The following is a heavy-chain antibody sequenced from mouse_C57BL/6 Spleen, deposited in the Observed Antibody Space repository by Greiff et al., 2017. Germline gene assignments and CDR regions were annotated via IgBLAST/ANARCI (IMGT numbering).Heavy chain of an antibody. CDR1: GFTFKNTY. CDR2: IDPANGNT. Sequence: EVQLVESVAELVRPGASVKLSCTASGFTFKNTYMHWVKQRPEQGLEWIGRIDPANGNTKYAPKFQGKATITADTSSITAYLQLSSLTSEDTAIYCCARGTTVDYWGQGTTLTVSS. J-gene: IGHJ2*01. D-gene: IGHD1-1*01. CDR3: ARGTTVDY. V-gene: IGHV14-3*01.